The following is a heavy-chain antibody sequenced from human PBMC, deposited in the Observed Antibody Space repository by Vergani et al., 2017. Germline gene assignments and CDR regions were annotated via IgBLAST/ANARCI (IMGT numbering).Heavy chain of an antibody. CDR2: INHSGST. CDR1: GGSFSGYY. CDR3: ARAVAVAGEFDY. Sequence: QVQLQQWGAGLLKPSETLSLTCAVYGGSFSGYYWSWIRQPPGKGLEWIGEINHSGSTNYNPSLKSRVTISVDTSKNQFSLKLSSVTAADTAVYYCARAVAVAGEFDYWGQGTLVTVSS. D-gene: IGHD6-19*01. J-gene: IGHJ4*02. V-gene: IGHV4-34*01.